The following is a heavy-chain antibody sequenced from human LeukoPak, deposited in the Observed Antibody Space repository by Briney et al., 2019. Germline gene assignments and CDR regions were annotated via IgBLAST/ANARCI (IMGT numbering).Heavy chain of an antibody. J-gene: IGHJ5*02. Sequence: GGSLRLSCAASGFTLSNFWMSWVRQAPGKGLEWVANIKQDGRETYYVDSVKGRFTISRDNAKNSLYLQMNSLRDEDTAVYYCARDGSSWPTQKVNWFDPWGQGTLVTVSS. CDR1: GFTLSNFW. D-gene: IGHD6-13*01. CDR3: ARDGSSWPTQKVNWFDP. CDR2: IKQDGRET. V-gene: IGHV3-7*01.